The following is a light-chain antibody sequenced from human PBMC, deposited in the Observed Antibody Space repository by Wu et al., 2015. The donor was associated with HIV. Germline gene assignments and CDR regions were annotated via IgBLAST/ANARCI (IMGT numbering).Light chain of an antibody. V-gene: IGKV3-20*01. CDR3: QQYGISPIT. CDR2: GAS. Sequence: EIVLTQSPGTLSLSPGERATLSCRASQSVSSSYLAWYQQKPGQAPRLLIYGASRRATGIPDRFSGSGSGTDFTLTISRLDPEDFAVYYCQQYGISPITFGQGTRLENK. CDR1: QSVSSSY. J-gene: IGKJ5*01.